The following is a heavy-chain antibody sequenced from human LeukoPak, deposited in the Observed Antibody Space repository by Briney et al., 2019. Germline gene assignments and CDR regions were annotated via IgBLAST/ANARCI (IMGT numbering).Heavy chain of an antibody. CDR2: ISGSGGST. D-gene: IGHD6-19*01. CDR3: ARVLNIAVAGPDY. J-gene: IGHJ4*02. CDR1: GFTFSSYA. Sequence: GGSLRLSCAASGFTFSSYAMSWVRQAPGKGLEWVSGISGSGGSTYYADSVKGRFTISRDNSKKTLYLQMNSLRAEDTAVYYCARVLNIAVAGPDYWGQGTLVTVSS. V-gene: IGHV3-23*01.